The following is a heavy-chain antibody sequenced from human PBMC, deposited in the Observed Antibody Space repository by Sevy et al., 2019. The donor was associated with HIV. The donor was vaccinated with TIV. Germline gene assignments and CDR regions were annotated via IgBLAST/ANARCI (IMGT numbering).Heavy chain of an antibody. J-gene: IGHJ3*02. CDR3: ARARYYDSSGYFAFDI. Sequence: SETLSPTCTVSGGSISSGDYYWSWIRQPPGKGLEWIGYIYYSGSTYYNPSLKSRVTISVDTSKNQFSLKLSSVTAADTAVYYCARARYYDSSGYFAFDIWGQGTMVTVSS. CDR2: IYYSGST. V-gene: IGHV4-30-4*01. D-gene: IGHD3-22*01. CDR1: GGSISSGDYY.